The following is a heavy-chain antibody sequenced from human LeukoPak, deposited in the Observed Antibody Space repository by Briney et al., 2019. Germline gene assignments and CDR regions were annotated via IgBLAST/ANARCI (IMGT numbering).Heavy chain of an antibody. V-gene: IGHV4-4*02. CDR1: GGFISSSNW. CDR3: ARDYGYCSGGSCYSS. D-gene: IGHD2-15*01. J-gene: IGHJ5*02. Sequence: SETLSLTCAVSGGFISSSNWWSWVRQPPGKGLEWIGEIYHSGSTNYNPSLKSRVTISVDKSKNQFSLKLSSVTAADTAVYYCARDYGYCSGGSCYSSWGQGTLVTVSS. CDR2: IYHSGST.